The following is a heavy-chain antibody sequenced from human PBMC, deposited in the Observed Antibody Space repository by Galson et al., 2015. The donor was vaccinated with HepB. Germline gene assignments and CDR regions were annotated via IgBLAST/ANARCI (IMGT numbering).Heavy chain of an antibody. D-gene: IGHD2-8*02. CDR1: GGTFSSYA. V-gene: IGHV1-69*01. CDR2: IIPIFGTA. CDR3: ARGYCTGGVCYRLGVVWFDP. Sequence: SCKASGGTFSSYAISWVRQAPGQGLEWMGGIIPIFGTANYAQKFQGRVTITADESTSTAYMELSSLRSEDTAVYYCARGYCTGGVCYRLGVVWFDPWGQGTLVTVSS. J-gene: IGHJ5*02.